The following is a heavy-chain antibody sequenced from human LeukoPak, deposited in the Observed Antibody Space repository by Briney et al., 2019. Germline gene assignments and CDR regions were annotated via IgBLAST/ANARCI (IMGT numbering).Heavy chain of an antibody. CDR2: IIPILGIA. CDR3: ARDRSEAYCGGDCYSANYYYYGMDV. D-gene: IGHD2-21*02. Sequence: ASVTVSCTASGGTFTSYAISWVRQAPGQGLEWMGRIIPILGIANYAQKFQGRVTITADKSTSTAYMELSSLRSEDTAVYYCARDRSEAYCGGDCYSANYYYYGMDVWGQGTTVTVSS. V-gene: IGHV1-69*04. J-gene: IGHJ6*02. CDR1: GGTFTSYA.